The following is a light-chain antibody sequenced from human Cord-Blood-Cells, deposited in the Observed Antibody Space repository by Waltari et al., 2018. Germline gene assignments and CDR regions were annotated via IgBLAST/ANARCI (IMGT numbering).Light chain of an antibody. CDR3: QQYNNWPPYT. CDR2: GAS. CDR1: KSVSSN. V-gene: IGKV3-15*01. Sequence: EIVMTQSPATLSVSPGERATLSCRARKSVSSNLAWYQQKPGQAPRLLIYGASTRATVIPARFSGSGSGTEFTLTISSLQSEDFAVYYCQQYNNWPPYTFGQGTKLEIK. J-gene: IGKJ2*01.